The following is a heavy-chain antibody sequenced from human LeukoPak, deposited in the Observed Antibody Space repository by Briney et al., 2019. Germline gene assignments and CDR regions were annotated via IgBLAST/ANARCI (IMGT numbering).Heavy chain of an antibody. V-gene: IGHV1-24*01. Sequence: ASVKVSCKVSGYTLTELSMHWVRQAPGKGLEWMGGFDPEDGETIYAQKFQGRVTMTEDTSTDTAYMELSSLRSEDTAVYYCARVGRWLQLLDYWGQGTLVTVSS. J-gene: IGHJ4*02. CDR1: GYTLTELS. CDR2: FDPEDGET. CDR3: ARVGRWLQLLDY. D-gene: IGHD5-12*01.